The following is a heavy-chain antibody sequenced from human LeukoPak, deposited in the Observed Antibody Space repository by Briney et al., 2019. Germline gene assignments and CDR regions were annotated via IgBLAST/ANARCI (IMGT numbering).Heavy chain of an antibody. CDR1: GFTFSSYA. V-gene: IGHV3-23*01. Sequence: QPGGSLRLSCAASGFTFSSYAMSWVRQAPGKGLEWVSAISGSGGSTYYADSVEGRFTISRDNSKNTLYLQMNSLRAEDTAVYYCARDCGGDCYYDYWGQGTLVTVSS. CDR3: ARDCGGDCYYDY. CDR2: ISGSGGST. D-gene: IGHD2-21*01. J-gene: IGHJ4*02.